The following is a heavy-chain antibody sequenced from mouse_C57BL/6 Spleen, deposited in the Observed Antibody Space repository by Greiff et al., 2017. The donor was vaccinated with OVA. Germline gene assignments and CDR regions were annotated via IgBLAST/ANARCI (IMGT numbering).Heavy chain of an antibody. Sequence: QVQLKESGPGLVAPSQSLSIPCTVSGFSLTSYGIDWVRQPPGKGLEWLGVIWGGGGTTYNSALMSGLSISKDNSKSQVFLKMNSLQTDDTAMYYSANHDGGYAMDYGGQVTSVTVSS. J-gene: IGHJ4*01. V-gene: IGHV2-9*01. CDR3: ANHDGGYAMDY. CDR2: IWGGGGT. CDR1: GFSLTSYG. D-gene: IGHD2-3*01.